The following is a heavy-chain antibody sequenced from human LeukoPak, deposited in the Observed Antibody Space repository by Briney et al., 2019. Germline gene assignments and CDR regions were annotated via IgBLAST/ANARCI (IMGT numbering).Heavy chain of an antibody. V-gene: IGHV3-74*01. CDR1: GFTFSSYW. J-gene: IGHJ6*02. CDR3: ARERSFNYYYYGMDV. CDR2: INSDGSST. D-gene: IGHD1-26*01. Sequence: PGQSLRLSCAASGFTFSSYWMHWVRQAPGKGLVWVSRINSDGSSTSYADSVKGRFTISRDNAKNTLYLQMNSLRAEDTAVYYCARERSFNYYYYGMDVWGQGTTVTVSS.